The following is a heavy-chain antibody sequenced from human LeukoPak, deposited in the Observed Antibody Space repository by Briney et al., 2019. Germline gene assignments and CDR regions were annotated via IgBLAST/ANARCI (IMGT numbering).Heavy chain of an antibody. CDR2: INHSGST. Sequence: SETLSLTCAVYGGSFSGYYWSWIRQPPGKGLEWIGEINHSGSTNYNPSLKSRVTISVDTSKNQFSLKLSSVTAAGTAVYYCATPGAAARDEYFQHWGQGTLVTVSS. CDR3: ATPGAAARDEYFQH. CDR1: GGSFSGYY. J-gene: IGHJ1*01. D-gene: IGHD6-13*01. V-gene: IGHV4-34*01.